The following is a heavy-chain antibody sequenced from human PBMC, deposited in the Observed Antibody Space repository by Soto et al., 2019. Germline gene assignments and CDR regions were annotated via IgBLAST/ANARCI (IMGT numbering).Heavy chain of an antibody. D-gene: IGHD3-22*01. Sequence: QVQLVQSGAEENKPGASVNVSCKASGYTFTSYAMHWVRQAPGQRLAWMGWINAGNGNTKYSQRFQGRVTINRDTYASTAYMELSSLRSEDTAVYYAARSSGYYLIYDYWGQGTLVTVSS. CDR1: GYTFTSYA. V-gene: IGHV1-3*05. CDR2: INAGNGNT. CDR3: ARSSGYYLIYDY. J-gene: IGHJ4*02.